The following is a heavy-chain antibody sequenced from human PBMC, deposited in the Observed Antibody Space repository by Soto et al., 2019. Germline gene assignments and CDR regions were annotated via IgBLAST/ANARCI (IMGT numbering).Heavy chain of an antibody. J-gene: IGHJ3*02. CDR1: GYTFTSYA. V-gene: IGHV1-3*01. D-gene: IGHD3-10*01. CDR3: ARNKPGGDDSLLWFGGLLADTKRFPAFDT. CDR2: INAGNGNT. Sequence: ASVKVSCKASGYTFTSYAMHWVRQAPGQRLEWMGWINAGNGNTKYSQKFQGRVTITRDTSASTAYMELSSLRSEDTAVYYCARNKPGGDDSLLWFGGLLADTKRFPAFDTGGQGTMVTVPS.